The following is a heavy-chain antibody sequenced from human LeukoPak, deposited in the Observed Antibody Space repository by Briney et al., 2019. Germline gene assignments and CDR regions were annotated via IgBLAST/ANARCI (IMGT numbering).Heavy chain of an antibody. CDR2: IYYSGST. D-gene: IGHD6-19*01. CDR1: GFTFSSYG. Sequence: GSLRLSCAASGFTFSSYGMSWVRQPPGKGLEWIGSIYYSGSTYYNPSLKSRVTISVDTSKNQFSLKLSSVTAADTAVYYCARVGSSGWFEDYWGQGTLVTVSS. CDR3: ARVGSSGWFEDY. V-gene: IGHV4-39*07. J-gene: IGHJ4*02.